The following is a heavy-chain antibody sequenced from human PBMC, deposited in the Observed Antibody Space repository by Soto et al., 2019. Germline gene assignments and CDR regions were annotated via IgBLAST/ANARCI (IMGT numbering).Heavy chain of an antibody. D-gene: IGHD3-10*01. CDR1: GGSISSYY. Sequence: QVQLKESGPGLVKPSETLSLTCTVSGGSISSYYWSWIRQPPVKVLEWIGYIYYSGSTNYNPSLKRRVTISVDTSKNQFALKLSSVTAADTSVYYCARVWGGAFDIWGQGTMVTVSS. CDR3: ARVWGGAFDI. CDR2: IYYSGST. J-gene: IGHJ3*02. V-gene: IGHV4-59*01.